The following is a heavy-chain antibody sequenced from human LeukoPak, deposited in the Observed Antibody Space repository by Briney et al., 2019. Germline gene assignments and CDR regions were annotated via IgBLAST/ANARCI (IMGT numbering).Heavy chain of an antibody. V-gene: IGHV3-21*01. D-gene: IGHD4-17*01. CDR2: ISSSSSYI. Sequence: PGGSLRLSCAASGFTFSSYEMNWVRQAPGKGLVWVSSISSSSSYIYYADSVKGRFTISRDNAKNSLYLQMNSLRAEDTAVYYCARGLGDYNDAFDIWGQGTMVTVSS. CDR1: GFTFSSYE. J-gene: IGHJ3*02. CDR3: ARGLGDYNDAFDI.